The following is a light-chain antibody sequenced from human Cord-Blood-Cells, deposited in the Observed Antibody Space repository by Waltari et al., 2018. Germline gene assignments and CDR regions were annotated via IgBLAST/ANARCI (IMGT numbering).Light chain of an antibody. CDR2: AAS. CDR1: QSISSY. J-gene: IGKJ2*01. V-gene: IGKV1-39*01. Sequence: DIQMTQSPSSLSASVGHRVTITCRASQSISSYLNWYQQKPGKAPKPLIYAASSLQSGVPSRFSGSGSGTDFTLTISSLQPEDFATYYCQQSYSTLMYTFGQGTKLEIK. CDR3: QQSYSTLMYT.